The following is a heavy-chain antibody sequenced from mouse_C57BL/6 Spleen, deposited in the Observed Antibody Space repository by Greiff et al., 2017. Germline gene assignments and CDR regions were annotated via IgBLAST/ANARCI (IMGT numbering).Heavy chain of an antibody. Sequence: QVQLKQPGTELVKPGASVKLSCKASGYTFTSYWMHWVKQRPGQGLEWIGNMNPRNGGTNYNEKFKSKVTLSVDNSSSTAYMQLSSLTSEDSAVYYCGRGRDDWFAYWGQGPLVPVSA. V-gene: IGHV1-53*01. CDR2: MNPRNGGT. CDR3: GRGRDDWFAY. CDR1: GYTFTSYW. J-gene: IGHJ3*01.